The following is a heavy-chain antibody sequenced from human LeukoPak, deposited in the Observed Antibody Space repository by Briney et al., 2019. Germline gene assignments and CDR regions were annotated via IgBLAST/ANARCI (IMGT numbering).Heavy chain of an antibody. D-gene: IGHD3-22*01. CDR1: GYTFTSYA. Sequence: ASVKVSCKASGYTFTSYAMHWVRQAPGQRLEWMGRINAGNGNTKYSQKFQGRVTITRDTSASTAYMELSSLRSEDTAVYYCARAPGAYYYDSSGYYDYYYYGMDVWGQGTTVTVSS. J-gene: IGHJ6*02. V-gene: IGHV1-3*01. CDR3: ARAPGAYYYDSSGYYDYYYYGMDV. CDR2: INAGNGNT.